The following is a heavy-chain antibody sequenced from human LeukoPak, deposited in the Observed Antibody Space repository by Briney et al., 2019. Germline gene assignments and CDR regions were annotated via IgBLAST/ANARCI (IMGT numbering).Heavy chain of an antibody. CDR1: GGSISSGYY. V-gene: IGHV4-38-2*02. D-gene: IGHD3-3*01. Sequence: SQTLSLTCTVSGGSISSGYYWGWIRQPPGKGLEWIGSIYHSGSTYYNPSLKSRVTISVDTSKNQFSLKLSSVTAADTAVYYCARRYDFWSGYYLGWGQGTLVTVSS. J-gene: IGHJ4*02. CDR3: ARRYDFWSGYYLG. CDR2: IYHSGST.